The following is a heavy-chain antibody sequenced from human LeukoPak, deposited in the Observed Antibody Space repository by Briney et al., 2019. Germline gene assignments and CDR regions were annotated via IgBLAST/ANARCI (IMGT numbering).Heavy chain of an antibody. Sequence: GGSLRLSCAASRFTFSSYEMNWVRQAQGKGLEWVSYISGSGIKHYADSVKGRFTISRDNAKNSLYLQMNSLRVEDTAVYYCAREDTGVAFDIWGQGTTVTV. CDR3: AREDTGVAFDI. J-gene: IGHJ3*02. CDR1: RFTFSSYE. CDR2: ISGSGIK. D-gene: IGHD2-8*01. V-gene: IGHV3-48*03.